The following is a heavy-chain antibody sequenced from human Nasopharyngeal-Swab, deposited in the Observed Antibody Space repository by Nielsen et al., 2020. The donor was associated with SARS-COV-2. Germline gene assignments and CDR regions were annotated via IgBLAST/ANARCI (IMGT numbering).Heavy chain of an antibody. CDR3: ARVPNQGYFDY. J-gene: IGHJ4*02. CDR2: NSWNSVSI. Sequence: SLKISCAASGFTFDDYGMYWVRQAPGKGLEWVAGNSWNSVSIGYADSVKGRFTISRDNAKNAVYLQMNSLRAEDTAVYYCARVPNQGYFDYWGQGTQVTVSS. V-gene: IGHV3-9*01. CDR1: GFTFDDYG.